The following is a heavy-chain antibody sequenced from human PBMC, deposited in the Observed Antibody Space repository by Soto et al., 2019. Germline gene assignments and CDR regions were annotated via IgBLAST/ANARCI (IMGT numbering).Heavy chain of an antibody. CDR3: AKDYAFWSASVNPYFDS. V-gene: IGHV3-30*18. D-gene: IGHD3-3*01. J-gene: IGHJ4*02. CDR2: MSHDENRK. CDR1: GFTFAHYA. Sequence: QAQLVESGGGVVQPGTSLRLSCAASGFTFAHYAMHWVRHSPGKGLEWVAFMSHDENRKLYSDSVKGRFTISRDNSKSTLYLQMSRLRAEDTAVYYCAKDYAFWSASVNPYFDSWGLGTLVTVSS.